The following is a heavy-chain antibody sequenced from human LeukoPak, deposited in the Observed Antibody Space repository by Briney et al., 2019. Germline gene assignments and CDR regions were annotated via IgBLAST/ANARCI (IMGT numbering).Heavy chain of an antibody. CDR3: ARDLGWFGELSETDALDI. V-gene: IGHV3-74*01. CDR1: GFTFRRYW. J-gene: IGHJ3*02. Sequence: PGGSLRLSCAASGFTFRRYWMHWVRQAPGKGLVWVSRINSDGSTTSYADSVKGRFTISRDNAQNTLYLQMNSLTAEDTAVYYCARDLGWFGELSETDALDIWGQGTKVIVSS. CDR2: INSDGSTT. D-gene: IGHD3-10*01.